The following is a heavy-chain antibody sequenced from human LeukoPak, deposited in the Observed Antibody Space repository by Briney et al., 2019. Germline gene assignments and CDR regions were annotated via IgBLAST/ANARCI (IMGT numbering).Heavy chain of an antibody. CDR2: ISSDGTNK. CDR1: RSTFSIFG. Sequence: PGGSLRLSCAASRSTFSIFGMHWVRQAPGKGLEWIAVISSDGTNKYYADSVSGRFTISRDNSKDTLYLQMSSLRIGDTAIYYCRAATRYLDYYYDYWGQGTLVTVSS. D-gene: IGHD3-22*01. J-gene: IGHJ4*02. CDR3: RAATRYLDYYYDY. V-gene: IGHV3-30*03.